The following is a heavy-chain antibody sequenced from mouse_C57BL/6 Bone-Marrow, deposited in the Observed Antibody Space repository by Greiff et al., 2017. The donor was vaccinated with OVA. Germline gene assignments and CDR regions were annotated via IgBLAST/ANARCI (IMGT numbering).Heavy chain of an antibody. J-gene: IGHJ4*01. CDR2: ISDGGSYT. CDR3: ARGLRDGDYAMDY. D-gene: IGHD1-1*01. Sequence: EVKLVESGGGLVKPGGSLKLSCAASGFTFSSYAMSWVRQTPEKRLEWVATISDGGSYTYYPDNVKGRFTISRDNAKNNLYLQMSHLKSEDTAMYYCARGLRDGDYAMDYWGQGTSVTVSS. V-gene: IGHV5-4*03. CDR1: GFTFSSYA.